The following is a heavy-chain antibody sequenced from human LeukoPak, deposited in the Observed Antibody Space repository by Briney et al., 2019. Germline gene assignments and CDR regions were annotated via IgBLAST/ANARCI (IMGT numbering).Heavy chain of an antibody. J-gene: IGHJ3*02. CDR3: ASYGDRGFDI. V-gene: IGHV3-30*01. D-gene: IGHD4-17*01. CDR2: ISYDGSNK. Sequence: QPGRSLRLSCAASGFTFSSYAMHWVRQAPGKGLEWVAVISYDGSNKYYADSVKGRFTISRDNSKNTLYLQMNSLGAEDTAVYYCASYGDRGFDIWGQGTMVTVSS. CDR1: GFTFSSYA.